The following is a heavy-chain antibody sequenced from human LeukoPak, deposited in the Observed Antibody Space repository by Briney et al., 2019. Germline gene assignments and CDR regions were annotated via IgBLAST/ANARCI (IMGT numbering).Heavy chain of an antibody. V-gene: IGHV3-23*01. CDR2: ISGSGGST. J-gene: IGHJ5*02. D-gene: IGHD3-22*01. CDR1: GFTFSSYA. CDR3: ARDITMIVVVITGWFDP. Sequence: AGGSLRLSCAASGFTFSSYAMSWVRQAPGKGLEWVSAISGSGGSTYYADSVKGRFTISRDNSKNTLYLQMNSLRAEDTAVYYCARDITMIVVVITGWFDPWGLGTLVTVSS.